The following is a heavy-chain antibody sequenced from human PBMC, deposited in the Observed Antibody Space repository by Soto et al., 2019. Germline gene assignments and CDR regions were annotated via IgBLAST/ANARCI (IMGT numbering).Heavy chain of an antibody. Sequence: GESLKISCKGSGYNFTSYWINWVRQMPGKGLEWMGRIDPSDSYTDYSPSFQGHITISADKSISAASLQWSSLKASDTAMYYCARNNYDFWSGRNYYYGMDVWTKGPRSPSP. V-gene: IGHV5-10-1*01. CDR2: IDPSDSYT. CDR3: ARNNYDFWSGRNYYYGMDV. D-gene: IGHD3-3*01. CDR1: GYNFTSYW. J-gene: IGHJ6*02.